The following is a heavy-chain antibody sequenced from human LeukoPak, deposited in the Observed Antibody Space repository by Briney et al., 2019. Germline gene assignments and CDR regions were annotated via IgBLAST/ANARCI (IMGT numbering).Heavy chain of an antibody. Sequence: GGSLRLSCAASGFTFSSYAMSGVRQAPGKGLEWVSAISGSGGSTYYADSVKGRFTISRDNSKNTLYLQMNSLRAEDTAVYYCAKPWALSLYCSGGSCYHPVDYWGQGTLVTVSS. V-gene: IGHV3-23*01. CDR2: ISGSGGST. D-gene: IGHD2-15*01. CDR1: GFTFSSYA. J-gene: IGHJ4*02. CDR3: AKPWALSLYCSGGSCYHPVDY.